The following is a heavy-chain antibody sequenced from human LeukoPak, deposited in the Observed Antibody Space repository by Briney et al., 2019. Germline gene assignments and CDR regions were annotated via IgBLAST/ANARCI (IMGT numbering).Heavy chain of an antibody. CDR1: GFTFSSYS. V-gene: IGHV3-21*01. Sequence: GGSLRLSCAASGFTFSSYSMNWVRQAPGKGLEWVSSISSSSSYIYHADSVKGRFTISRDNAKNSLYLQMNSLRAEDTAVYYCARVGDSSGYYYFDYWGQGTLVTVSS. CDR3: ARVGDSSGYYYFDY. CDR2: ISSSSSYI. J-gene: IGHJ4*02. D-gene: IGHD3-22*01.